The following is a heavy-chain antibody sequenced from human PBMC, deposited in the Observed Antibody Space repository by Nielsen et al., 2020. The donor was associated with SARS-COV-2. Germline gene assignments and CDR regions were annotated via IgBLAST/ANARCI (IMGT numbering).Heavy chain of an antibody. CDR3: AKGHTTDPLFFDY. CDR1: GFTFSSYG. D-gene: IGHD4-11*01. J-gene: IGHJ4*02. Sequence: SCAASGFTFSSYGMHWVRQAPGKGLGWGAVIWYDGSNKYYADSVKGRFTISRDNSKNTLYLQMNSLRAEDTAVYYCAKGHTTDPLFFDYWGQGTLVTVSS. V-gene: IGHV3-33*06. CDR2: IWYDGSNK.